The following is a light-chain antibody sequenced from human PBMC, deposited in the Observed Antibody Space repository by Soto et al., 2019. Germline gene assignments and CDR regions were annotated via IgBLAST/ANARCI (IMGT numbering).Light chain of an antibody. CDR1: TSDVGGYNY. V-gene: IGLV2-14*01. J-gene: IGLJ3*02. CDR2: EVS. Sequence: QSVLTQPASVSGSPGQSITIPCTGTTSDVGGYNYDSWFQHHPGRAPTLIIYEVSNRPSGVSDRFSGSKSGNTASLAISGLQAEDESHYYCSSYTTSSTWVFGGGTKLTVL. CDR3: SSYTTSSTWV.